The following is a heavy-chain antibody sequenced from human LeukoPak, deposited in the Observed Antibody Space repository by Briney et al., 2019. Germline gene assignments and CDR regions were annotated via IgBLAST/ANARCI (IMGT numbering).Heavy chain of an antibody. D-gene: IGHD6-19*01. Sequence: GGSLRLSCAASGFTFSSCEMNWVRQAPGRGLEWVSYISGSGVTMYYADSVKGRFTTSRDDAKNSLYLQMNSLRAEDTAVYYCAREDIRLDYFDYWGQGTLVTVSS. CDR1: GFTFSSCE. CDR2: ISGSGVTM. CDR3: AREDIRLDYFDY. J-gene: IGHJ4*02. V-gene: IGHV3-48*03.